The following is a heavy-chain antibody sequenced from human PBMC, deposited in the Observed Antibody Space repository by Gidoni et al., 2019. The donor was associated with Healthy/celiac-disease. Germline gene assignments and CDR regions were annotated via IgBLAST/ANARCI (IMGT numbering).Heavy chain of an antibody. V-gene: IGHV3-11*05. CDR1: GFTFSDYY. CDR2: ISSSSSYT. Sequence: QVQLVESGGGLVKPGGSLRLSCAASGFTFSDYYMSWIRQAPGKGLEWVSYISSSSSYTNYADSVKGRFTISRDNAKNSLYLQMNSLRAEDTAVYYCARDIVGYYDSSGYLDYWGQGTLVTVSS. CDR3: ARDIVGYYDSSGYLDY. J-gene: IGHJ4*02. D-gene: IGHD3-22*01.